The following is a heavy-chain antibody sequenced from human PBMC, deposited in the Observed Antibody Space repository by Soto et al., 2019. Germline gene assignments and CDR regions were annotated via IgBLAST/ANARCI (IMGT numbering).Heavy chain of an antibody. CDR2: ISSRSDI. CDR1: GFTFSTYS. J-gene: IGHJ6*02. V-gene: IGHV3-21*01. D-gene: IGHD2-2*02. CDR3: AREYTAWPLAYGLDV. Sequence: GGSLRLSCVGSGFTFSTYSINWVRQAPGKGLEWVSSISSRSDIYYADSVKGRFTISRDNAKNSVSLQMNSLRAEDTAVYYCAREYTAWPLAYGLDVWGQGTPVTVS.